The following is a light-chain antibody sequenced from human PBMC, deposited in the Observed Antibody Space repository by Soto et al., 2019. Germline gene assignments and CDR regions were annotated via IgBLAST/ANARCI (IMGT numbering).Light chain of an antibody. CDR3: ATWDDSLNAWV. CDR2: STD. J-gene: IGLJ3*02. V-gene: IGLV1-44*01. Sequence: QPVLTQPPSASGTPGQGVSLSCSGGRSNIGSNTVNWYRQLLGTAPKVLIFSTDQRPSWIPDRFSGSKSGTSASLAISGLQSDDEADYYCATWDDSLNAWVFGRGTKLTVL. CDR1: RSNIGSNT.